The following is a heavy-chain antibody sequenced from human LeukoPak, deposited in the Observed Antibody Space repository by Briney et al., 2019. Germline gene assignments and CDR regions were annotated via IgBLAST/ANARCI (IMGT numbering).Heavy chain of an antibody. J-gene: IGHJ4*02. Sequence: GGSLRLSCAASGFTFSSYEMNWVRQAPGKGLEWVSSISSSSYIYYADSVKGRFTTSRDNAKNSLYLQMNSLRGEDTAVYYCARDRGVYSRTLEDWGQGTLVTVSS. CDR1: GFTFSSYE. V-gene: IGHV3-21*01. CDR2: ISSSSYI. CDR3: ARDRGVYSRTLED. D-gene: IGHD6-13*01.